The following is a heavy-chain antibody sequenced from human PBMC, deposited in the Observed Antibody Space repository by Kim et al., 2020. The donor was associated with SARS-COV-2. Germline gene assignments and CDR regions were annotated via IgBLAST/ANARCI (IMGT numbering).Heavy chain of an antibody. V-gene: IGHV3-48*03. CDR1: GFTFSSHA. CDR3: ARETTVTPEAFDF. Sequence: GGSLRLSCAASGFTFSSHAMNWVRQAPGKGLEWVSSISGSGGNRYYADSVKGRFTISRDNAKNSLYLQMNSLRAEDTAVYYCARETTVTPEAFDFWGQGTMVTVSS. CDR2: ISGSGGNR. J-gene: IGHJ3*01. D-gene: IGHD4-17*01.